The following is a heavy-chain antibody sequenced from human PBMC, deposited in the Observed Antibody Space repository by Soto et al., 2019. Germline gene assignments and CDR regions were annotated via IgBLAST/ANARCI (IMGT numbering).Heavy chain of an antibody. CDR2: MNPNSGHA. J-gene: IGHJ5*02. CDR3: ARGAYKDYPHWFDP. CDR1: GYSFTRHD. D-gene: IGHD4-17*01. V-gene: IGHV1-8*01. Sequence: QVQLVQSGAEVRKPGASVRVSCKATGYSFTRHDINWLRQAAGQGLEWMGWMNPNSGHADYAPKFQGRGTMTRNTSITTAYIEVTSLKSEDTAVYFCARGAYKDYPHWFDPWGQGTLVTVSS.